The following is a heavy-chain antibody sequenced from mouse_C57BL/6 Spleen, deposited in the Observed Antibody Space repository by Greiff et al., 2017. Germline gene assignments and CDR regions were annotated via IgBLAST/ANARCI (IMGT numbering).Heavy chain of an antibody. CDR3: ARGHDDYNRFAY. V-gene: IGHV1-55*01. J-gene: IGHJ3*01. CDR2: IYTGSGST. CDR1: GYTFTSYW. D-gene: IGHD2-4*01. Sequence: VQLQQPGAELVKPGASVTMSCKASGYTFTSYWITWVKQRPGLGLVWFGDIYTGSGSTNYNEKFKSKVTLTVDTSSSTAYMQLNSLTSEDTAVYYCARGHDDYNRFAYWGQGTLVTVSA.